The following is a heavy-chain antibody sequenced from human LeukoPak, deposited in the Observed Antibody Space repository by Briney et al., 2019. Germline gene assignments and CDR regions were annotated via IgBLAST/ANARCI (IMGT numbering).Heavy chain of an antibody. CDR1: GFTFSIYA. Sequence: PGGSLRLSCGASGFTFSIYAMSCVRQAPGKGLEWVAVVSYDASTIYYAGSVKGRFTISRDNSKNTLYLQMNSLRAEDTAVYFCVRDTDVWAQGTTVTVSS. CDR2: VSYDASTI. V-gene: IGHV3-30*03. J-gene: IGHJ6*02. CDR3: VRDTDV.